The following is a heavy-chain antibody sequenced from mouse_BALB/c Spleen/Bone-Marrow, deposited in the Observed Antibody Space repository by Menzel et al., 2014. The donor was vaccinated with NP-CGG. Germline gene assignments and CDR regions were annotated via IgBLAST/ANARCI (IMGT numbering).Heavy chain of an antibody. Sequence: EVNLVDSGGGLVKPGGSLKLSCAASGFTFSSYAMSWVRQTPEKRLEWVATIGSGDSSTYYPDSVKGRFTISRDYAKNTLYLQMSSLRSEDTAMYYCARSGSSYYYWGQGTTLTVSS. CDR2: IGSGDSST. V-gene: IGHV5-9-1*01. CDR3: ARSGSSYYY. J-gene: IGHJ2*01. CDR1: GFTFSSYA. D-gene: IGHD1-1*01.